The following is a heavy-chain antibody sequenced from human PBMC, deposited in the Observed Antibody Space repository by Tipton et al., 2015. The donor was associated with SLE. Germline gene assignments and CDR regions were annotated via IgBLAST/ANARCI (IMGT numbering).Heavy chain of an antibody. V-gene: IGHV4-39*07. CDR3: ARRRESSSSLDY. Sequence: TLSLTCTVSGGSISSSSYYWGWIRQPPGKGLEWIGSIYYSGSTHYNPSLKSRVTISVDTSTNQFSLKLSSVTAADTAVYYCARRRESSSSLDYWGQGTLVTVSS. J-gene: IGHJ4*02. CDR1: GGSISSSSYY. CDR2: IYYSGST. D-gene: IGHD6-6*01.